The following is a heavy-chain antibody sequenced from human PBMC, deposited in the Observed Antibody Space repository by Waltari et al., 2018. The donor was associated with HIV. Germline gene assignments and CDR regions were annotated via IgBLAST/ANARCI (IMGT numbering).Heavy chain of an antibody. CDR1: GYTFTGYY. CDR3: ARMDTQWELRDAFDI. CDR2: INPNSGGT. J-gene: IGHJ3*02. V-gene: IGHV1-2*02. D-gene: IGHD1-26*01. Sequence: QVQLVQSGAEVKKPGASVKVSCKASGYTFTGYYMHWVRQAPGQGLEWMGWINPNSGGTNYAQECQGRVTMTRDTSISTAYMELSRLRSDDTAVYYCARMDTQWELRDAFDIWGQGTMVTVSS.